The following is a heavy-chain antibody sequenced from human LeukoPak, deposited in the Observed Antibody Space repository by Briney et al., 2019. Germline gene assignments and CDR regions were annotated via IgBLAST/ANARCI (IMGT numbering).Heavy chain of an antibody. CDR2: IYHSGST. Sequence: PSETLTLTCAVSDDPISSSNWWSWLRQPPGKGLAGIGEIYHSGSTNYNPSLKSRVTISVDKSKNQFSLKLSSVTAADTAVYYCARSGIEATNSYYFDYWGQGTLVTVSS. V-gene: IGHV4-4*02. D-gene: IGHD2-21*01. CDR3: ARSGIEATNSYYFDY. J-gene: IGHJ4*02. CDR1: DDPISSSNW.